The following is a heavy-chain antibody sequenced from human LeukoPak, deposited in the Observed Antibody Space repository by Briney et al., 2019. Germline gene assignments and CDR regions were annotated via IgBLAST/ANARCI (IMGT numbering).Heavy chain of an antibody. CDR3: ASTYGDYDVYFDY. J-gene: IGHJ4*02. V-gene: IGHV3-11*01. Sequence: PGGSLRLSCAASGFTFSDYYMSWIRQAPGKGLEWVSYISSSGSTIYYADSVKGRFTISRDNAKNSLYLQMNSLRAEDTAVYYCASTYGDYDVYFDYWGQGTLVTVSS. CDR1: GFTFSDYY. D-gene: IGHD4-17*01. CDR2: ISSSGSTI.